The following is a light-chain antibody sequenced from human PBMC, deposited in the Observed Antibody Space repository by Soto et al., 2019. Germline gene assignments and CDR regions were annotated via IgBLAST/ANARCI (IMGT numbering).Light chain of an antibody. V-gene: IGKV3-11*01. CDR1: QSVSSY. J-gene: IGKJ2*01. Sequence: EIVLTQSPATLSLSPGERATLSCRASQSVSSYLAWYQQKPGQAPRLLIYDASDRATGIPARFSGSGSGTDFTLTISSLEAEDFAVYCCQQRKNWPPTFGQGTKLEI. CDR3: QQRKNWPPT. CDR2: DAS.